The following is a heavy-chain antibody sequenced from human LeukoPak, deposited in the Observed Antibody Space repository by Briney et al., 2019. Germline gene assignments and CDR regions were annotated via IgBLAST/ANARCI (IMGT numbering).Heavy chain of an antibody. CDR2: LSNTGNI. J-gene: IGHJ4*02. Sequence: GGSLTLSCAASGFTFSSYGMNWVRQAPAKGLEWLSYLSNTGNIHYAQSVKGRFTISRDNAKSSLYLQMDGLRAEDTAVYYCARRGDSPMIGDHWGQGILVTVGS. CDR3: ARRGDSPMIGDH. V-gene: IGHV3-48*01. D-gene: IGHD3-10*02. CDR1: GFTFSSYG.